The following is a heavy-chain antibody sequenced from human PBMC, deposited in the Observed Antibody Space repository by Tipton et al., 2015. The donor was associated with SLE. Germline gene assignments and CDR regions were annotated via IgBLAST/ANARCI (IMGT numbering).Heavy chain of an antibody. D-gene: IGHD2/OR15-2a*01. V-gene: IGHV4-4*02. J-gene: IGHJ6*02. Sequence: TLSLTCAVSGVSISSYNWWSWVRQSPGKGLAWIGAIYHSGNTNYNPSLRGRVTISVDKAKNQISLRLSSVTAADTALYYCARATWNSGYYGMDVWGQGTTVTVSS. CDR3: ARATWNSGYYGMDV. CDR1: GVSISSYNW. CDR2: IYHSGNT.